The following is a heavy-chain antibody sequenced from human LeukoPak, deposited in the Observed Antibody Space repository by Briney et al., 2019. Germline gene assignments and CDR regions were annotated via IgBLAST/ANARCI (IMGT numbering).Heavy chain of an antibody. V-gene: IGHV3-43*01. CDR2: ISWDGTT. CDR1: GFTFDDYT. CDR3: VKDLTYESSGSVFDY. J-gene: IGHJ4*02. D-gene: IGHD3-22*01. Sequence: GGSLRLSSAASGFTFDDYTMHWVRQAPGKTLEWVSLISWDGTTYYADSMKGRFTISRDNSKNSMYLQMDTLRSEDTAFYYCVKDLTYESSGSVFDYWGQGTLVSVSS.